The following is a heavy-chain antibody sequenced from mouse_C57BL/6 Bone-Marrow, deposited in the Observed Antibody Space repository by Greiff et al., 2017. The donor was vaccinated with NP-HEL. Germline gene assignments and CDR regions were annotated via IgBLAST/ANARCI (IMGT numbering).Heavy chain of an antibody. D-gene: IGHD4-1*01. Sequence: EVKVVESGGGLVKPGGSLKLSCAASGFTFSDYGMHWVRQAPEKGLEWVAYISSGSSTIYYADTVKGRFTISRDNAKNTLFLQMTSLRSEDTAMYYCARPSNFYFDYWGQGTTLTVSS. CDR3: ARPSNFYFDY. CDR1: GFTFSDYG. CDR2: ISSGSSTI. J-gene: IGHJ2*01. V-gene: IGHV5-17*01.